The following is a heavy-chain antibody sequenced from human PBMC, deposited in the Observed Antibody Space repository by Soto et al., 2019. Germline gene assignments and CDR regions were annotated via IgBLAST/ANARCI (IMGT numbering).Heavy chain of an antibody. CDR3: ARHSDCSGGSCYSEYFAVGNWFDP. V-gene: IGHV4-39*01. CDR2: IYYSGST. CDR1: GGSLSSGRYY. J-gene: IGHJ5*02. D-gene: IGHD2-15*01. Sequence: SVTLSLTCTVSGGSLSSGRYYWGWIRQPPGKGLEWIGSIYYSGSTYSNPSLKSRVTTSVDASKNRFSLRLSSVTAADTAVYYCARHSDCSGGSCYSEYFAVGNWFDPWGQGTLVTVSS.